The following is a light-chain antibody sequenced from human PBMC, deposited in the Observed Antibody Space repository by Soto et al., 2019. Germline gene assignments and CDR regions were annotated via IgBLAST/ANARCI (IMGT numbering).Light chain of an antibody. CDR2: DNN. CDR1: SSNIGSNA. CDR3: AAWDDSLNGVV. J-gene: IGLJ2*01. Sequence: QSMLTQPPSASGTPGQRVTISCSGSSSNIGSNAVNWYQQLPGTAPKLLIYDNNRRPSGVPDRFSGSKSGASASLAISGLQSEDEADYYCAAWDDSLNGVVFGGGTKLTVL. V-gene: IGLV1-44*01.